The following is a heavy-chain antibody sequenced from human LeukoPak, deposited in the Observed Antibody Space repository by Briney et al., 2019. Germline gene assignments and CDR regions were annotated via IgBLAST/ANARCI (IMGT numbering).Heavy chain of an antibody. J-gene: IGHJ4*02. D-gene: IGHD6-19*01. CDR2: INWNGGTT. V-gene: IGHV3-20*04. CDR1: GFTFYDYG. Sequence: GGSLRLSCAASGFTFYDYGMSWGRQAPGEGLEWVSGINWNGGTTSYADSVKGRFTISRDNAKNSLYLQMNSLRAEDTALYYCARGYSSGWLFDYWGQGTLVTVSS. CDR3: ARGYSSGWLFDY.